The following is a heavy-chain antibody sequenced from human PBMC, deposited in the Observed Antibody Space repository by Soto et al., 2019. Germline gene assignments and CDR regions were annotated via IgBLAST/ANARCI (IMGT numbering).Heavy chain of an antibody. CDR3: ARKYYNDAFDI. J-gene: IGHJ3*02. D-gene: IGHD3-10*01. CDR1: DDSINSYS. V-gene: IGHV4-59*01. CDR2: IFNTGNT. Sequence: PSETLSLTCTVSDDSINSYSWSWIRLPPGKGLEWIGNIFNTGNTKYSPSFQSRVTMSVDTSNSQFSLNLSSVTAADTALYYCARKYYNDAFDIWGPGTMVT.